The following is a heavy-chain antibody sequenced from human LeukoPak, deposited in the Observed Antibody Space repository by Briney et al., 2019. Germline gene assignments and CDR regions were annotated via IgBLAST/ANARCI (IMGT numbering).Heavy chain of an antibody. V-gene: IGHV1-18*01. CDR3: ARDRGITIFGVVIPLDY. CDR2: ISAYNGNT. D-gene: IGHD3-3*01. J-gene: IGHJ4*02. Sequence: ASVKVSCKASGYTFTSYGISWVRQAPGQGLEWMGWISAYNGNTNYAQKLQGRVTMTTDTSTSTAYMELRSLRSDDTAVYYCARDRGITIFGVVIPLDYWGQGTLVTVSS. CDR1: GYTFTSYG.